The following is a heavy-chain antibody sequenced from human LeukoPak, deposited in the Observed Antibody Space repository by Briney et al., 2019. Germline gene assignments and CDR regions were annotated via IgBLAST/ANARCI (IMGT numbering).Heavy chain of an antibody. CDR1: GFMFSSYA. CDR3: AKVGYGDLDH. V-gene: IGHV3-23*01. CDR2: ISGSGEFT. Sequence: GGSLRLSCAASGFMFSSYAMTWVRQAPGKGLEWVSSISGSGEFTDYADSVKGRFTISRDNPENTVYLQMSSLRVDDTATYFCAKVGYGDLDHWGQGVLVPVS. J-gene: IGHJ4*02. D-gene: IGHD4-17*01.